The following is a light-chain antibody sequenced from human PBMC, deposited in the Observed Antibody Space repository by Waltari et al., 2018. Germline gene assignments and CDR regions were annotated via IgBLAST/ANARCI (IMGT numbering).Light chain of an antibody. V-gene: IGKV3-15*01. Sequence: PGERATLSCRASQSVSSNLAWYQQKPGQAPRLLIYGASTRATGIPARFSGSGSGTEFTLTISSLQSEDFAVYYCQQYNNWPPGTFGQGTKLEI. CDR3: QQYNNWPPGT. J-gene: IGKJ2*02. CDR1: QSVSSN. CDR2: GAS.